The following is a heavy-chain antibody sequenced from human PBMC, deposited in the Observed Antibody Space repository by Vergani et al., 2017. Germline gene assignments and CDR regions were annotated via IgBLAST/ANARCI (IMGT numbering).Heavy chain of an antibody. CDR2: IYTSEST. CDR3: AREYSSSVGFLAY. CDR1: CGSISPYY. J-gene: IGHJ4*02. D-gene: IGHD6-6*01. V-gene: IGHV4-4*07. Sequence: VQLQESCPGLVKPSETLPLTCIVSCGSISPYYWSWIRQPAWKGLEWFGRIYTSESTNYNPSPKSRVTMSVDTSKNQVSLKLSSVTAADTAVYYCAREYSSSVGFLAYWGQGTLVTVSS.